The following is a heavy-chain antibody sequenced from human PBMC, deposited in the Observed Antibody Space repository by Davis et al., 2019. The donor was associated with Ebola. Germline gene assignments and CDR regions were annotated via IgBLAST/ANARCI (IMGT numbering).Heavy chain of an antibody. CDR1: GYSFTTYW. Sequence: PGGSLRLSCKGFGYSFTTYWIAWVRQMPGKGLEWMGIIYPGDSDTRYSPSFQGQVTISAAKSIATAYLQWSSLKASDTAMYYCARRAAVAYDRVWGISRHDAFDIWGQGTVVTVSS. V-gene: IGHV5-51*01. D-gene: IGHD3-16*01. CDR3: ARRAAVAYDRVWGISRHDAFDI. CDR2: IYPGDSDT. J-gene: IGHJ3*02.